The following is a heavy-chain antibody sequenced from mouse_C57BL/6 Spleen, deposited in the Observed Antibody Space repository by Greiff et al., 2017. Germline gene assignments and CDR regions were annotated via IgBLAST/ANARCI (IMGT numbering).Heavy chain of an antibody. J-gene: IGHJ4*01. Sequence: VQRVESGPGLVAPSQSLSITCTVSGFSLTSYGVHWVRQPPGKGLEWLVVIWSDGSTTYNSALKSRLSISKDTSKSQVFLKMNSLQTDDTAMYYCARHTYSPYAMDYWGQGTSVTVSS. CDR2: IWSDGST. CDR3: ARHTYSPYAMDY. CDR1: GFSLTSYG. V-gene: IGHV2-6-1*01. D-gene: IGHD2-12*01.